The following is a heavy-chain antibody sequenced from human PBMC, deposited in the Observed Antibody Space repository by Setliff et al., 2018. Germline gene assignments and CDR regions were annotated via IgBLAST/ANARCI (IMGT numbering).Heavy chain of an antibody. D-gene: IGHD3-22*01. CDR1: GGSLSNYA. J-gene: IGHJ5*02. CDR3: ARDALYDSNDRNSYYGNWLDP. Sequence: SVKVSCKASGGSLSNYAIIWVRQAPGQGPEWMGGIIPIYGSTNNAEKFQGRVTFSADESMSTVYMELSSLTSADTALYYCARDALYDSNDRNSYYGNWLDPWGQGTLVTVSS. V-gene: IGHV1-69*13. CDR2: IIPIYGST.